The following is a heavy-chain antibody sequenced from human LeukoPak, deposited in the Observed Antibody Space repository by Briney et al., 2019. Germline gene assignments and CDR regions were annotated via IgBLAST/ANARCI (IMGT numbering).Heavy chain of an antibody. Sequence: ASETLSLTCAVYGGSFSGYYWSWIRQPPGKGLEWIGEINHSGSTNYNPSLKSRATISVDTPKNQFSLKLSSVTAADTAVYYCARGRKQQLVGERYFDYWGQGTLVTVSS. V-gene: IGHV4-34*01. J-gene: IGHJ4*02. CDR3: ARGRKQQLVGERYFDY. CDR2: INHSGST. CDR1: GGSFSGYY. D-gene: IGHD6-13*01.